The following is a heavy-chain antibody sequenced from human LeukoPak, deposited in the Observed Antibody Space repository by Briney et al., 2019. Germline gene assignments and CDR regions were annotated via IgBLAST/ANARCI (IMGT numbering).Heavy chain of an antibody. Sequence: SETLSLTCAVSGGSISSSNWWSWVRQPPGKGLEWIGEIYHSGSTNYNPSLKSRVTISVDKSKNQFSLKLSSVTAADTAVYYCGRAYSYYGMDVWGQGARVTVSS. J-gene: IGHJ6*02. CDR1: GGSISSSNW. CDR3: GRAYSYYGMDV. V-gene: IGHV4-4*02. CDR2: IYHSGST.